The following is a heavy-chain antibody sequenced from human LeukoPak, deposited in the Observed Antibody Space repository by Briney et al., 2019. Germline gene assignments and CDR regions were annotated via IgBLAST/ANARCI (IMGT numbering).Heavy chain of an antibody. CDR3: AKDMYYDFWSGYPDY. CDR2: IRYDGSNK. Sequence: GGSLRLSCAASGFTFSSYGMHWVRQAPGKGLEWVAFIRYDGSNKYYADSVKGRFTISRDNSKNTLYLQMNRLRAEDTAVYYCAKDMYYDFWSGYPDYWGQGTLVTVSS. V-gene: IGHV3-30*02. J-gene: IGHJ4*02. CDR1: GFTFSSYG. D-gene: IGHD3-3*01.